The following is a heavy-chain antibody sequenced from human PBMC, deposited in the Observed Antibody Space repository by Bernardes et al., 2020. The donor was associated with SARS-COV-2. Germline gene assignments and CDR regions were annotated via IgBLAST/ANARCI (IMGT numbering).Heavy chain of an antibody. CDR1: GYTFTSYG. V-gene: IGHV1-18*01. Sequence: ASVKVSCKASGYTFTSYGISWVRQAPGQGLEWMGWISAYNGNTNYAQKLQGRVTMTTDTSTSTAYMELRSLRSDDTAVYYCARDGLVGDILTGYSPHYYYYGMDVWGQGTTVTVYS. D-gene: IGHD3-9*01. CDR3: ARDGLVGDILTGYSPHYYYYGMDV. CDR2: ISAYNGNT. J-gene: IGHJ6*02.